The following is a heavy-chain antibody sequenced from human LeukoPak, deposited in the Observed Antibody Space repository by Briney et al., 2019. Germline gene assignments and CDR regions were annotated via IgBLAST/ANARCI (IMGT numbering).Heavy chain of an antibody. Sequence: GGSLRLSCAASGFTFSSYEMNWVRQAPGKGPEWVSYISSRGSSIQYADSVKGRFTISRDNAKNSLYLQMDSLRDDDTAVYYCARTYNSGWYFDYWGQGTLVTVSS. CDR1: GFTFSSYE. J-gene: IGHJ4*02. D-gene: IGHD6-19*01. V-gene: IGHV3-48*03. CDR2: ISSRGSSI. CDR3: ARTYNSGWYFDY.